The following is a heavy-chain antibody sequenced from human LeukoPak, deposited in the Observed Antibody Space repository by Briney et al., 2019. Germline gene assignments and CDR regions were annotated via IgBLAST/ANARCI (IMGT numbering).Heavy chain of an antibody. D-gene: IGHD3-10*01. CDR3: AREKYYYGSGSYGLSWFDP. V-gene: IGHV4-59*01. CDR1: GGSISSYY. CDR2: IYYSGST. Sequence: SETLSLTCTVSGGSISSYYWSWIWQPPGKGLEWIGYIYYSGSTNYNPSLKSRVTISVDTSKNQFSLKPSSVTAADTAVYYCAREKYYYGSGSYGLSWFDPWGQGTLVTVSS. J-gene: IGHJ5*02.